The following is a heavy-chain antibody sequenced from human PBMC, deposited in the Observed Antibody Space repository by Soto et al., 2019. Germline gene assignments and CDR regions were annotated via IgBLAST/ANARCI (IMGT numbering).Heavy chain of an antibody. CDR2: LNVNGDHT. V-gene: IGHV3-23*01. CDR3: SRLTTLVVPAALILAT. Sequence: XGFLRVSCEGSGFSFEKHSMSWVRQAPGKGLEWVAGLNVNGDHTCYAPSVRGRFTISRDNSKKTVFLQMNSLRADDTGVYYCSRLTTLVVPAALILATWGQGTRVTVSS. CDR1: GFSFEKHS. J-gene: IGHJ5*02. D-gene: IGHD2-2*01.